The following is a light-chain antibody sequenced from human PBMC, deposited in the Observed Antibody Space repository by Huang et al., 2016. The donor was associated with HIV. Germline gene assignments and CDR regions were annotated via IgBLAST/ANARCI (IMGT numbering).Light chain of an antibody. V-gene: IGKV3-15*01. CDR2: SAS. J-gene: IGKJ4*01. CDR3: QHYNGWPLT. Sequence: EIVMTQSPATLSVSPGETATLSCRASQRLGSSLAWYQQKPGQAPRLLIYSASTRATGIPARFSGSGSGTEFTLSISSLQSEDFAVYFCQHYNGWPLTFGGGTKVDIK. CDR1: QRLGSS.